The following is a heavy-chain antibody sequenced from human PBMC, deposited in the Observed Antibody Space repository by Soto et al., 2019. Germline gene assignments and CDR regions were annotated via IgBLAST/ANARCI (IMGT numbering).Heavy chain of an antibody. CDR3: AGGDTMVYAIHYYYGMDV. D-gene: IGHD2-8*01. Sequence: GGSLRLSCAASGFTFSSYAMHWVRQAPGKGLEWVAVISYDGSNKYYADSVKGRFTISRDNSKNTLYLQMNSLRAEDTAVYYCAGGDTMVYAIHYYYGMDVWGQGTTVTVSS. V-gene: IGHV3-30-3*01. CDR1: GFTFSSYA. CDR2: ISYDGSNK. J-gene: IGHJ6*02.